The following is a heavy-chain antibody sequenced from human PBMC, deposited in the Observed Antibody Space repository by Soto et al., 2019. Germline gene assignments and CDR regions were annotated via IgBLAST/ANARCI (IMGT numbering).Heavy chain of an antibody. CDR2: INPSGGST. CDR3: ARDRRHLYYDFWSGYYYFDY. Sequence: GASVTVSCKASGYTFTSYYMHWVRQAPGQGLEWMVIINPSGGSTSYAQKFQGRVTMTRDTSTSTVYMELSSLRSEDTAVYYCARDRRHLYYDFWSGYYYFDYWGEGTPVTVS. J-gene: IGHJ4*02. V-gene: IGHV1-46*01. CDR1: GYTFTSYY. D-gene: IGHD3-3*01.